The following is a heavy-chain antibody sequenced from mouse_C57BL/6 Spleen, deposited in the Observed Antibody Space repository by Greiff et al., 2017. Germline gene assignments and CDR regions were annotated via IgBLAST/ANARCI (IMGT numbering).Heavy chain of an antibody. CDR2: IYPRSGNT. V-gene: IGHV1-81*01. J-gene: IGHJ2*01. Sequence: QVQLKQSGAELARPGASVKLSCKASGYTFTSYGISWVKQRTGQGLEWIGEIYPRSGNTYYNEKFKGKATLTADKSSSTAYMELRSLTSEDSAVXFCARERYGEGSYFDDWGQGTTLTVSS. CDR1: GYTFTSYG. D-gene: IGHD1-1*01. CDR3: ARERYGEGSYFDD.